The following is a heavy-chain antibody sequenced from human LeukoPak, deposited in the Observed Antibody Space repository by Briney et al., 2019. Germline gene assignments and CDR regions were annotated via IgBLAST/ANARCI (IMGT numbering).Heavy chain of an antibody. Sequence: GXSXRLSCAASGFTFSTYAMSWVRQAPGKGLEWVSAVSSSGGSTYYADSVKGRFTISRDNAKKTLYVQTKRLRDEETAVYYCARPRNDILSGFHYYYGLDVWGQGTTVTVSS. CDR2: VSSSGGST. J-gene: IGHJ6*02. V-gene: IGHV3-23*01. CDR1: GFTFSTYA. D-gene: IGHD3-9*01. CDR3: ARPRNDILSGFHYYYGLDV.